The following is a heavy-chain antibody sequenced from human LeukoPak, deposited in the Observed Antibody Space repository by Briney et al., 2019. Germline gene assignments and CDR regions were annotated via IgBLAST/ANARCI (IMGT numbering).Heavy chain of an antibody. V-gene: IGHV3-23*01. CDR2: IVDTGDGT. CDR3: AKERGHPLPNYHMDV. Sequence: GGSLRLSCAASGFTFSSYAMSLVRQAPGKGLEWVSTIVDTGDGTFYADSVRGRFTISRDSSKNTLYLQMNSLRADDTAVYYCAKERGHPLPNYHMDVWGKGTTVTVSS. CDR1: GFTFSSYA. D-gene: IGHD4/OR15-4a*01. J-gene: IGHJ6*03.